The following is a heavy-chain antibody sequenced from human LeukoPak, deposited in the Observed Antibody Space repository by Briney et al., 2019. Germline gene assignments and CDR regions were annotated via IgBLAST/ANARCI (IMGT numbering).Heavy chain of an antibody. CDR3: AKMSDTPRFRPPAMSHLGS. D-gene: IGHD2-2*01. V-gene: IGHV3-7*03. CDR2: IKHDVSEK. Sequence: QAGGSLRLSCAGSGFAFSSYWMGWVRQAPGKGLEWVANIKHDVSEKFYVDSVKGRFTISRDNSMNTLYLEMNSLRAEDTAIYFCAKMSDTPRFRPPAMSHLGSWGQGTLVSVSS. CDR1: GFAFSSYW. J-gene: IGHJ4*02.